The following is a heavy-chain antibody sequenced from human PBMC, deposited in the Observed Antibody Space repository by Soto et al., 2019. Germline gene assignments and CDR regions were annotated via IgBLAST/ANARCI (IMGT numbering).Heavy chain of an antibody. CDR3: ARGAFCGGAPGCRDMDV. V-gene: IGHV1-18*01. Sequence: ASVKVSCKPSGYKFISHSITWVRQAPGQGLEWMGRISAYNGNTNYAQKLQGRVTMTTDTSTNTAYMELRSLRSDDTAVYYCARGAFCGGAPGCRDMDVWGQGTTVTVSS. CDR1: GYKFISHS. D-gene: IGHD2-21*01. CDR2: ISAYNGNT. J-gene: IGHJ6*02.